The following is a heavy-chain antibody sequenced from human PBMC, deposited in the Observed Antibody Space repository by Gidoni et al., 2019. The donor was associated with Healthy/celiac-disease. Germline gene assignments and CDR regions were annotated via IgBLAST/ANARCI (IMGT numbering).Heavy chain of an antibody. Sequence: QVQLVQSGAEVKKPGASVKVSCKASGYTFTGYYLHWVRQAPGQGLEWMGRINPNSGGTNYAQKFQGRVTMTRDTSISTAYMELSRLGSDDTAVYYCARDRDYYDSSGSEAYYGMDVWGQGTTVTVSS. J-gene: IGHJ6*02. V-gene: IGHV1-2*06. CDR1: GYTFTGYY. D-gene: IGHD3-22*01. CDR3: ARDRDYYDSSGSEAYYGMDV. CDR2: INPNSGGT.